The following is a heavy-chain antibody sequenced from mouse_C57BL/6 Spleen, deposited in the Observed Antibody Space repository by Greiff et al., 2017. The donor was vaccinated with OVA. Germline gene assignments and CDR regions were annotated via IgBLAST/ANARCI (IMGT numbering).Heavy chain of an antibody. J-gene: IGHJ1*03. CDR2: IYPRRGNT. CDR1: GYTFTSYG. D-gene: IGHD2-3*01. Sequence: QVQLQQSGAELARPGASVKLSCKASGYTFTSYGISWVKQRTGQGLEWIGEIYPRRGNTYYNEKFKGKATLPADKSSSTAYMELRNLTSEDSAVYFGARSGGGYFSYWYFDVWGTGTTVTVSS. V-gene: IGHV1-81*01. CDR3: ARSGGGYFSYWYFDV.